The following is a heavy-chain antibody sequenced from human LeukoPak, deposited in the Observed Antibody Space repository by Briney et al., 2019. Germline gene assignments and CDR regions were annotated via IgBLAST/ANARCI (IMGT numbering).Heavy chain of an antibody. CDR3: AMCLSGYYLGFDY. D-gene: IGHD3-3*01. J-gene: IGHJ4*02. CDR1: GYTFTVYY. Sequence: ASVKVSCKASGYTFTVYYMHWVRQAPGQGLEWMGWINPHSGGTDYAQKFQGRVTVTRDTSINTAYMELSRLRSDDTAVYYCAMCLSGYYLGFDYWGQGTLVTVSS. CDR2: INPHSGGT. V-gene: IGHV1-2*02.